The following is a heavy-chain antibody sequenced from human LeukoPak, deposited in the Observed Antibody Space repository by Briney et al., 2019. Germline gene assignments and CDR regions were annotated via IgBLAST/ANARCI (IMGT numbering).Heavy chain of an antibody. Sequence: GGSLRLSCVASGFTFSTYTMSWVRQTPGQGLQRVSGISGGGGSIFYADSVKGRFIISRDNSKNTLYLQMSSLRAEDTAVYYCARVSYSSSWCLDYWGQGTLVTVSS. CDR1: GFTFSTYT. V-gene: IGHV3-23*01. CDR2: ISGGGGSI. CDR3: ARVSYSSSWCLDY. D-gene: IGHD6-13*01. J-gene: IGHJ4*02.